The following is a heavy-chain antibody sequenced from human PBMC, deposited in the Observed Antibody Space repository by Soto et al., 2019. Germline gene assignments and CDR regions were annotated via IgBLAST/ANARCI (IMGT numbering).Heavy chain of an antibody. CDR3: ARDNTSGGRYFDY. CDR1: GLTFSSYG. J-gene: IGHJ4*02. D-gene: IGHD3-10*01. V-gene: IGHV3-33*01. Sequence: QVQLVESGGGVVQPGRSLRLSCAASGLTFSSYGMHWVRQAPGKGLEWVAVIWYDGSNKYYADSVKGRFTISRDNSKNTLYLQMNSLRAEDTAVYYCARDNTSGGRYFDYWGQGTLVTVSS. CDR2: IWYDGSNK.